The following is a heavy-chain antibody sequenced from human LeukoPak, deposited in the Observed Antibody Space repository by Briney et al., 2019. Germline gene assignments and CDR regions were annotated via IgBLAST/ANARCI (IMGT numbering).Heavy chain of an antibody. CDR1: VGSISGYY. V-gene: IGHV4-4*09. CDR2: IYSSGST. J-gene: IGHJ4*02. Sequence: PSETVSLTCTVSVGSISGYYWSWIRQPPGKGLEWIGYIYSSGSTTYNSSLKGRVTISVDTSKNQFSLKLSSATAADTAVYYCARRAVAENYFDYWGQGTLVTVSS. D-gene: IGHD6-19*01. CDR3: ARRAVAENYFDY.